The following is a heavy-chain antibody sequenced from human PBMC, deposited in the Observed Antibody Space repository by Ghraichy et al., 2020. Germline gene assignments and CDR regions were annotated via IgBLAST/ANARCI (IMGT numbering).Heavy chain of an antibody. J-gene: IGHJ4*02. V-gene: IGHV2-26*01. CDR1: GFSLSNARMG. D-gene: IGHD6-13*01. Sequence: SGPTLVKPTETLTLTCTVSGFSLSNARMGVSWIRQPPGKALEWLAHIFSNDEKSYSTSLKSRLTISKDTSKSQVVLTMTNMDPVDTATYYCARIPFGSSQALPLDYWGQGTLVTVSS. CDR3: ARIPFGSSQALPLDY. CDR2: IFSNDEK.